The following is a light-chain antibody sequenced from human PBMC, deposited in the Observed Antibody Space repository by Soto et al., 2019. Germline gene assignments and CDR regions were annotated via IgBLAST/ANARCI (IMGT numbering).Light chain of an antibody. CDR1: QSVSSS. CDR2: GAS. Sequence: EIVMTQSPATLSVSPGERATLSCRASQSVSSSLAWYQQRPGQAPRLLIYGASTRATDIPARFSGSGSGTEFTLTITNLQSEDFAIYYCQNDNNWSTFGQGTRLAIK. V-gene: IGKV3-15*01. J-gene: IGKJ5*01. CDR3: QNDNNWST.